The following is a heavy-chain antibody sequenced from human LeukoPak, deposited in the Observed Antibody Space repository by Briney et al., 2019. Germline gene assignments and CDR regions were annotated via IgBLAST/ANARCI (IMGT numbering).Heavy chain of an antibody. CDR3: ARVAKRIWSGPRAAFDI. CDR2: INHSGST. Sequence: SETLSLTCAVYGGSFSGYYWSRIRQPPGKGLEWIGEINHSGSTNYNPSLESRVTISVDTSKNQFSLKLSSVTAADTAVYYCARVAKRIWSGPRAAFDIWGQGTMVTVSS. D-gene: IGHD3-3*01. J-gene: IGHJ3*02. CDR1: GGSFSGYY. V-gene: IGHV4-34*01.